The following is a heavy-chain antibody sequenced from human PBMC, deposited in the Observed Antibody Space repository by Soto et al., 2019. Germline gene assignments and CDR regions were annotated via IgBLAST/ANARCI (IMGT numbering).Heavy chain of an antibody. J-gene: IGHJ3*02. CDR1: GFTFSSYE. Sequence: GSLRLSCAASGFTFSSYEMNWVRQAPGKGLEWVSYISSSGSSIYYADSVKGRFTISRDNAKNSLSLQMNSLRAEDTAVYYCARITMIVVVIDAFDIWGPGSLVTVSS. V-gene: IGHV3-48*03. CDR3: ARITMIVVVIDAFDI. CDR2: ISSSGSSI. D-gene: IGHD3-22*01.